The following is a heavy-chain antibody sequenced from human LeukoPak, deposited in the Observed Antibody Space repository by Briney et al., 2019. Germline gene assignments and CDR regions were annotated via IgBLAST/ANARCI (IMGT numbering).Heavy chain of an antibody. CDR3: AKGGGYSSVGY. CDR1: GFTFTNAW. D-gene: IGHD6-25*01. Sequence: GGSLRLSCVASGFTFTNAWMSWVRQAPGKGLEWVSTVSGTGSSTYYADSVKGRFTISRDNSKNTLYLQMNSLRAEDTAVYYCAKGGGYSSVGYWGQGTLVTVSS. J-gene: IGHJ4*02. V-gene: IGHV3-23*01. CDR2: VSGTGSST.